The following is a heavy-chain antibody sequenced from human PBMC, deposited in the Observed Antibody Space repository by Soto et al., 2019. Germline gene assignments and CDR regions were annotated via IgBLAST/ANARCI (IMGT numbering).Heavy chain of an antibody. D-gene: IGHD2-15*01. V-gene: IGHV4-31*02. CDR3: ARSGLVANYYYGMDV. CDR2: IYYSGST. J-gene: IGHJ6*02. Sequence: QHPGKGLEWIGYIYYSGSTYYNPSLKSRVTISVDTSKNQFSLKLSSVTAADTAVYYCARSGLVANYYYGMDVWGQGTTVTVSS.